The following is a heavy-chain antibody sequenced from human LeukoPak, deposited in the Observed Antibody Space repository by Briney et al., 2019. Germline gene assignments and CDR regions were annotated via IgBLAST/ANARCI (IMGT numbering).Heavy chain of an antibody. CDR2: ISSSSSYI. D-gene: IGHD5-24*01. CDR1: GFTFSSYR. V-gene: IGHV3-21*05. Sequence: GGSLRLSCAASGFTFSSYRMNWVRQAPGKGLEWVSYISSSSSYIYYADSVKGRFTISRDNAKNSLYLQMNSLRAEDTAVYYCAREDGYNPVDYWGQGTLVTVSS. CDR3: AREDGYNPVDY. J-gene: IGHJ4*02.